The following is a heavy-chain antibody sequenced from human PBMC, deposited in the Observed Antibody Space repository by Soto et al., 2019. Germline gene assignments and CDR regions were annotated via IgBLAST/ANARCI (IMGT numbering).Heavy chain of an antibody. CDR2: ISAYNGNT. J-gene: IGHJ4*02. CDR1: GYTFTSYG. D-gene: IGHD3-3*01. Sequence: ASVKVSCKASGYTFTSYGISWVRQAPGQGLGWMGWISAYNGNTNYAQKLQGRVTMTTDTSTSTAYMELRSLRSGDTAVYYCARDYSQTYYDFWSGYHNPFDYWGQGTLVTVSS. V-gene: IGHV1-18*01. CDR3: ARDYSQTYYDFWSGYHNPFDY.